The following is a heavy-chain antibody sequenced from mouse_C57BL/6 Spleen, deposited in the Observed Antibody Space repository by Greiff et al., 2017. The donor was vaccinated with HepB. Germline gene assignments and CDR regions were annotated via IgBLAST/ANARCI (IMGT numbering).Heavy chain of an antibody. CDR1: GFTFTDYY. CDR3: ARSDSSGYVEVYFDY. J-gene: IGHJ2*01. Sequence: DVKLVESGGGLVQPGGSLSLSCAASGFTFTDYYMSWVRQPPGKALEWLGFIRNKANGYTTEYSASVKGRFTISRDNSQSILYLQMNALRAEDSATYYCARSDSSGYVEVYFDYWGQGTTLTVSS. D-gene: IGHD3-2*02. CDR2: IRNKANGYTT. V-gene: IGHV7-3*01.